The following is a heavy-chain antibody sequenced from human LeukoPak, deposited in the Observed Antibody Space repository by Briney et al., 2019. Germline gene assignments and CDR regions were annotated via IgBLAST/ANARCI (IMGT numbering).Heavy chain of an antibody. D-gene: IGHD3-10*01. CDR1: GYSFINYW. Sequence: GEALKISCKPSGYSFINYWIGWVRQMPGKGLEWMGIIYPGDSDTRYSPSFQGQVTMSVDKSISIAYLQRSNLKASDTAMYYCARRDYYGSASYFVYWGPGTQVTVPS. J-gene: IGHJ4*02. CDR2: IYPGDSDT. CDR3: ARRDYYGSASYFVY. V-gene: IGHV5-51*01.